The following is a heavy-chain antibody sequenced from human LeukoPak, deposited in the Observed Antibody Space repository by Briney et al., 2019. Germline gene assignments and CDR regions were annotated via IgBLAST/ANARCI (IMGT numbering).Heavy chain of an antibody. D-gene: IGHD3-22*01. J-gene: IGHJ4*02. Sequence: GGSLRLSCAAPGFAFSTYAMSWVRQAPGKGLEWVAVISYDGSNKYYADSVKGRFTISRDNSKNTLYLQMNSLRAEDTAVYYCARGGGYYDSSGSTYYFDYWGQGTLVTVSS. CDR2: ISYDGSNK. CDR3: ARGGGYYDSSGSTYYFDY. V-gene: IGHV3-30-3*01. CDR1: GFAFSTYA.